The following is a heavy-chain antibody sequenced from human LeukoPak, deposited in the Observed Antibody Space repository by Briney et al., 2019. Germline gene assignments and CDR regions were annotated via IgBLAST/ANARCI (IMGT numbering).Heavy chain of an antibody. Sequence: SGGSLRLSCAASGFTFSRYGMHWVRQAPGKGLEWVAVISYDGSNKYYADSVKGRFTISRDNSKSTLYLQMNSLRVEDTAVYYCAKDRSTYYYDSSGFYPDAFDIWGQGTMVTVSS. CDR1: GFTFSRYG. V-gene: IGHV3-30*18. D-gene: IGHD3-22*01. J-gene: IGHJ3*02. CDR3: AKDRSTYYYDSSGFYPDAFDI. CDR2: ISYDGSNK.